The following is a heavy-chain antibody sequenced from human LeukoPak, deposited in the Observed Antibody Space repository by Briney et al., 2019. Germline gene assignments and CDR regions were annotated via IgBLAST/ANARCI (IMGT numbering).Heavy chain of an antibody. CDR3: ARDHYGSYDAFDI. J-gene: IGHJ3*02. D-gene: IGHD3-16*01. CDR1: GGSVSSGSYY. Sequence: SETLSLTCSVSGGSVSSGSYYWSWIRQPPGKGLEWIGYIYYSGNTNYNPSLKSRVTISVDTSKDQFSLNLSPVTAADTAVYYCARDHYGSYDAFDIWGQGTMFTVSS. V-gene: IGHV4-61*01. CDR2: IYYSGNT.